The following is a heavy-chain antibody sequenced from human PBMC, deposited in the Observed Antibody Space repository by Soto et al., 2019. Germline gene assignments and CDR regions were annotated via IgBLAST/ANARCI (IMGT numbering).Heavy chain of an antibody. CDR1: GFTFSSYA. V-gene: IGHV3-23*01. Sequence: EVQLLESGGGLVQPGGSLRLSCAASGFTFSSYAMSWVRQAPGKGLEWVSAISGSGGSTYYADSVKGRFTISRDNSKNTLYLHMNSLRAEDTAVYYCTKDPDDSSDYYHYWGQGTLVTVSS. D-gene: IGHD3-22*01. CDR2: ISGSGGST. CDR3: TKDPDDSSDYYHY. J-gene: IGHJ4*02.